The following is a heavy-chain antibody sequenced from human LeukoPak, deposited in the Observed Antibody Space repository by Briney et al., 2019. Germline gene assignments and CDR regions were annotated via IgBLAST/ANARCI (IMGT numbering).Heavy chain of an antibody. Sequence: ASVKVSCKASGYTFTSYGISWVRQAPGQGLEWMGWISAYNGNTNYAQKLQGRVTMTTDTSTSTAYMELRSLRSDDTAVYYCARDQVMYSSSRWFDPWGQGTLVTVSS. J-gene: IGHJ5*02. D-gene: IGHD6-6*01. CDR1: GYTFTSYG. CDR3: ARDQVMYSSSRWFDP. V-gene: IGHV1-18*01. CDR2: ISAYNGNT.